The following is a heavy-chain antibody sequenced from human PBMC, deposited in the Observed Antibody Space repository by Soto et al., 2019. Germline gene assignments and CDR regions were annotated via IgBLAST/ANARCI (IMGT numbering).Heavy chain of an antibody. CDR1: GFTFSSYG. Sequence: GESLKISCAASGFTFSSYGMHWVRQAPGKGMEWVAVIWYDGSNKYYADSVKGRFTISRDNSKNTLYLQMNSLRAEDTAVYYCARDQEPVSSSWPCFDYWGQGTLVTVSS. D-gene: IGHD6-13*01. J-gene: IGHJ4*02. CDR3: ARDQEPVSSSWPCFDY. V-gene: IGHV3-33*01. CDR2: IWYDGSNK.